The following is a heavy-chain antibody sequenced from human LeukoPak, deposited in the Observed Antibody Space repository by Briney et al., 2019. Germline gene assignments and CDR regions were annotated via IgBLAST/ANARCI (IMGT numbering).Heavy chain of an antibody. CDR2: IIPIFGTA. J-gene: IGHJ6*02. D-gene: IGHD6-19*01. CDR3: ARLPLRIIAVGYYGMDV. Sequence: GSSVKVSCKASGGTFSSYAISWVRQAPGQGLEWMGGIIPIFGTANYAQKFQGRVTITADESTSTAYMELSSLRSEDTAVYYCARLPLRIIAVGYYGMDVWGQGTTVTVSS. CDR1: GGTFSSYA. V-gene: IGHV1-69*01.